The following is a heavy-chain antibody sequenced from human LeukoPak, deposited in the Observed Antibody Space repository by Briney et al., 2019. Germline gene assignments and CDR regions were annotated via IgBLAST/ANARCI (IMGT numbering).Heavy chain of an antibody. CDR1: GFTFSSYG. D-gene: IGHD5-24*01. CDR2: IRYDGSNK. V-gene: IGHV3-30*02. J-gene: IGHJ4*02. CDR3: AKDKKRWLQSEKGAFFDY. Sequence: GGSLRLSCAASGFTFSSYGMHWVRQAPGKGLEWVAFIRYDGSNKYYADSVKGRFTISRDNSKNTLYLQMNSLRAEDTAVYYCAKDKKRWLQSEKGAFFDYWGQGTLVTVSS.